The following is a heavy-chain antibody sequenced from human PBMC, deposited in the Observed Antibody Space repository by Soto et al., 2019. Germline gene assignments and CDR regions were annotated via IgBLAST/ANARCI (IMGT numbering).Heavy chain of an antibody. CDR3: ARWAQQLDWAFDI. Sequence: EVQLVESGGGLVQPGGSLRLSCAASGFTFSSYAMHWVRQAPGKGLEYVSAISSNGGSTYYANSVKGRFTISRDNSKNTLYLQMGSLRAEDMAVYYCARWAQQLDWAFDIWGQGTMVTVSS. J-gene: IGHJ3*02. V-gene: IGHV3-64*01. CDR2: ISSNGGST. D-gene: IGHD6-13*01. CDR1: GFTFSSYA.